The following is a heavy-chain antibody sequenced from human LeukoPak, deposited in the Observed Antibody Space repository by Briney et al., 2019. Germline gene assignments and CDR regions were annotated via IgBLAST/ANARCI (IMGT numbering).Heavy chain of an antibody. CDR2: TYYRSKWYN. J-gene: IGHJ3*02. D-gene: IGHD6-13*01. CDR1: GDNVSSRSAA. Sequence: SQTLSLTCVVSGDNVSSRSAAWNWIRQSPSRGLEWLGRTYYRSKWYNDYAVSVKSRITINPDTSKNQFSLQLNSVTPEDTAVYYCARTGIAATDAFDIWGQGTMVTVSS. CDR3: ARTGIAATDAFDI. V-gene: IGHV6-1*01.